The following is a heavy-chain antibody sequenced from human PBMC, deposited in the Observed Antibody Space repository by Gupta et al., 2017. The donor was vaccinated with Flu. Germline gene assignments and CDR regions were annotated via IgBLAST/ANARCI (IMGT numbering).Heavy chain of an antibody. D-gene: IGHD2-15*01. CDR2: IYHSGSS. V-gene: IGHV4-4*02. Sequence: QVQLQESVPGLVKPSGTLSLPCAVSGCPIRGSNGWSWVRQPPGKGLEWIGEIYHSGSSNYNPSRQSRVTISVDKSKNQFTLKLSAVTAADTAVYYCASQGYGSGGSCYHSPIWGQGTMVTVSS. CDR1: GCPIRGSNG. CDR3: ASQGYGSGGSCYHSPI. J-gene: IGHJ3*02.